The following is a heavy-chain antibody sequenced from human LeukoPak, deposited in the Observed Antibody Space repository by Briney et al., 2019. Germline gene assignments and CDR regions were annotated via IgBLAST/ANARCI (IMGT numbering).Heavy chain of an antibody. CDR1: GLIVSNND. J-gene: IGHJ4*02. D-gene: IGHD2-2*01. CDR3: AASVVVVPAAINYLGH. CDR2: IYSGGST. Sequence: GGSLRLSCAASGLIVSNNDMSWVRQAPGKGLEWVSAIYSGGSTYYADSVKGRFTISRDKSKSTLYLQMNSLMGDDTAVYYCAASVVVVPAAINYLGHWGQGTLVTVSS. V-gene: IGHV3-53*01.